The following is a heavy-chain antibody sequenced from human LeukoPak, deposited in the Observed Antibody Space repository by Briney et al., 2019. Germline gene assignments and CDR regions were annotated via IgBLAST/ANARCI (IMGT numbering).Heavy chain of an antibody. CDR2: IGDSGDNT. D-gene: IGHD1-26*01. J-gene: IGHJ6*03. V-gene: IGHV3-23*01. CDR1: GFTFSSYA. Sequence: GGSLRLSCAASGFTFSSYAMHWVRQAPGKGLEWVSGIGDSGDNTYYPDSVKGRFTISRDSSKNTLYLQMNSLRAEDTAVCYCAKVPLGSGSYFPYYYYMDVWGKGTTVTVSS. CDR3: AKVPLGSGSYFPYYYYMDV.